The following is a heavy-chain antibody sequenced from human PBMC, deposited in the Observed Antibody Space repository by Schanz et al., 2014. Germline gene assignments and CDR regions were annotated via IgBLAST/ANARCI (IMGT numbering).Heavy chain of an antibody. CDR1: GYTFTTYY. V-gene: IGHV1-69*09. CDR3: ARSNYYDNSDYYNSFDY. J-gene: IGHJ4*02. D-gene: IGHD3-22*01. CDR2: IIPILGIA. Sequence: QVQLLQSGAEVKKPGASMKVSCKASGYTFTTYYMLWVRQAPGQGLEWMGIIPILGIANYAQKFQGRVTNTADKSTSTAYMDLSSLRPEDTAVYYCARSNYYDNSDYYNSFDYWGQGTLVTVSS.